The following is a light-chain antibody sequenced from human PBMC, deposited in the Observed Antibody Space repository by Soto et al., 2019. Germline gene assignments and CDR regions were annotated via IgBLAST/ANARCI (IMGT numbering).Light chain of an antibody. J-gene: IGLJ3*02. CDR2: LNSDGSH. V-gene: IGLV4-69*01. CDR1: SGHNSYA. CDR3: QTWSTDIRV. Sequence: QTVVTQPPSASASLGASVKLTCTLSSGHNSYAIAWHQQQPEKGPRYLMKLNSDGSHSKRDGIPDRFSGSSSGAERYLTISSLQSDDGADYYCQTWSTDIRVFGGGTKVTVL.